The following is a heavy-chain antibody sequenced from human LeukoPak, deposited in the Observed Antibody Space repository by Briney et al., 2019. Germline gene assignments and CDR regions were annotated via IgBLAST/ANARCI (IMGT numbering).Heavy chain of an antibody. Sequence: GGSLRLSCAASGFTFSGYSMNWVRQAPGKGLEWVSSISSSSSYIYYADSVKGRFTISRDNAKNSLYLQMNSLRAEDTAVYYCARRGDSSGYYLGYWGQGTLVTVSS. CDR1: GFTFSGYS. V-gene: IGHV3-21*04. CDR3: ARRGDSSGYYLGY. CDR2: ISSSSSYI. D-gene: IGHD3-22*01. J-gene: IGHJ4*02.